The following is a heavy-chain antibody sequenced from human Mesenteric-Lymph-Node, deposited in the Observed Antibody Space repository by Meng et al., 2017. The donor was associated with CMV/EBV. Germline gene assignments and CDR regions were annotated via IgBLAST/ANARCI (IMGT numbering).Heavy chain of an antibody. CDR3: AKDLSPDY. CDR1: GFSFSSFD. Sequence: SLGLSCAVAGFSFSSFDKGWVRQAQGKGLEWVSGISGSGVRTYYADSVKGRFTISRDNSKNTLYLQMNSLRAEDTAVYYCAKDLSPDYWGQGTLVTVSS. CDR2: ISGSGVRT. J-gene: IGHJ4*02. V-gene: IGHV3-23*01.